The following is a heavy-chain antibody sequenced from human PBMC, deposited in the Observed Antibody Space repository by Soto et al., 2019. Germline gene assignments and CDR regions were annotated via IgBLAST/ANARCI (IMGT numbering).Heavy chain of an antibody. J-gene: IGHJ4*02. Sequence: SGTLSLTCTVSGGSISTYYWSWIRQPPGKGLEWIGYINYSGSTNYNPSLKSRVTISVDTSKNQFSLKLSSVTAADTAVYYCARFWGGEGYYFDYWGQGALVTVS. CDR3: ARFWGGEGYYFDY. CDR2: INYSGST. CDR1: GGSISTYY. D-gene: IGHD3-16*01. V-gene: IGHV4-59*08.